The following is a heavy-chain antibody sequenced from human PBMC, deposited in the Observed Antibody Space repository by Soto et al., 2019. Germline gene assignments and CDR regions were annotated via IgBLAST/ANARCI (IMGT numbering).Heavy chain of an antibody. CDR1: GGSFSGYY. CDR2: INHSGST. J-gene: IGHJ3*02. Sequence: SETLSLTCAVFGGSFSGYYWSWIRQPPGKGLEWIGEINHSGSTNYNPSLKGRVTISVDTSKNQFFLKLSSVTAADTAVYYCARLGDYYGSGISAFDIWGQGTMVTVSS. V-gene: IGHV4-34*01. D-gene: IGHD3-10*01. CDR3: ARLGDYYGSGISAFDI.